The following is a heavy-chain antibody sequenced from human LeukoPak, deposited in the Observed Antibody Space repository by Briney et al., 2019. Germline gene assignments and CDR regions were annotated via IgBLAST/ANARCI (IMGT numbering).Heavy chain of an antibody. CDR1: GFTVGSNS. CDR2: IYSGGST. CDR3: TKDSVAMVTTSDY. J-gene: IGHJ4*02. V-gene: IGHV3-53*05. D-gene: IGHD5-18*01. Sequence: PGGSLRLSCTVSGFTVGSNSMSWVRQAPGKGLEWVSFIYSGGSTQYSDSVKGRFTISRDNSKNTLYLQMNSLRPEDTALYYCTKDSVAMVTTSDYWGQGTLVTVSS.